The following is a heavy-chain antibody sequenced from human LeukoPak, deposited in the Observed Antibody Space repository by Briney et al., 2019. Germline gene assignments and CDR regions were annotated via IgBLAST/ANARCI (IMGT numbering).Heavy chain of an antibody. J-gene: IGHJ4*02. D-gene: IGHD5-24*01. V-gene: IGHV1-69*13. Sequence: SVKVSCKASGYTLTSYDINWVRQATRQGLEWMGGIIPIFGTANYAQKFQGRVTITADESTSTAYMELSSLRSEDTAVYYCARGKRRDGYNLDYWGQGTLVTVSS. CDR1: GYTLTSYD. CDR3: ARGKRRDGYNLDY. CDR2: IIPIFGTA.